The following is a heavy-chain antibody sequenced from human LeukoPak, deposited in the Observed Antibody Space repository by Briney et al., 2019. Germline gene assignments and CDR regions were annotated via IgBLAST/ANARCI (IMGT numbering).Heavy chain of an antibody. Sequence: SETLSLTCTVSGGSISSGGYYWSWIRQHPGKGLEWIGYIYYSGSTYYNPSLKSRVTISVDTSKNQFSLKLSSVTAADTAVYYCARRGRRVNYYDSRPFDYWGQGTLVTVSS. J-gene: IGHJ4*02. V-gene: IGHV4-31*03. D-gene: IGHD3-22*01. CDR2: IYYSGST. CDR3: ARRGRRVNYYDSRPFDY. CDR1: GGSISSGGYY.